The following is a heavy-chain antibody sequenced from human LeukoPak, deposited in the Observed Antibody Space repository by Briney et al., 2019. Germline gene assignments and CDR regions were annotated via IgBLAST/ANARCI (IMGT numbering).Heavy chain of an antibody. V-gene: IGHV3-33*06. CDR2: IWNDGSDK. Sequence: TGGSLRLSCTTSGFTFSRYAMHWVRQAPGKGLQWVAVIWNDGSDKYYGDSVKGRFTISRDNSKKTVYLQLSSLRVEDTAVYYCAKDAERGFDFSNSLQSWGQGTLVTVSS. CDR3: AKDAERGFDFSNSLQS. J-gene: IGHJ4*02. CDR1: GFTFSRYA. D-gene: IGHD4-11*01.